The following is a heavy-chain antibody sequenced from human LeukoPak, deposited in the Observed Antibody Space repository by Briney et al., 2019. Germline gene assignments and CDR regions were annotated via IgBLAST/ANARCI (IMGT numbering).Heavy chain of an antibody. J-gene: IGHJ5*02. V-gene: IGHV3-21*01. Sequence: PGGSLRLSCAASGFTFSSYSMNWVRQAPGKGLEWVSSISSSSSYIYYADSVKGRFTISRDNAKNSLYLQMNSLRAEDTAVYYCARVNSSGWYRWFDPWGQGTLVTVSS. CDR3: ARVNSSGWYRWFDP. CDR1: GFTFSSYS. D-gene: IGHD6-19*01. CDR2: ISSSSSYI.